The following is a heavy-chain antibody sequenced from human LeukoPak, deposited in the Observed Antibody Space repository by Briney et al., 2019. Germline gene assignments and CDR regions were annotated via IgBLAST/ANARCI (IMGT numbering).Heavy chain of an antibody. CDR3: AKGKINHDGAFDI. J-gene: IGHJ3*02. D-gene: IGHD1-14*01. CDR1: GFKFDAYP. V-gene: IGHV3-23*01. CDR2: ISDSGGST. Sequence: GGSLRLSCAASGFKFDAYPMSWVRQAPGKGLEWVSSISDSGGSTHYAESVRGRFSLSRDNFEKTLYLQMNRLRAEDTAVYYCAKGKINHDGAFDIWGQGTRVIVAS.